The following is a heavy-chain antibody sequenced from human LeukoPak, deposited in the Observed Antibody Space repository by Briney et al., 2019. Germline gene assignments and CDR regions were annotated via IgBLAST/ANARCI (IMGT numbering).Heavy chain of an antibody. CDR1: GVSISSSNYF. Sequence: SETLSLTCTVSGVSISSSNYFWGWFRQSPGKGLQWIGNLYYRGTTYYNPSLTSRVTISGDTSKNQFSRTLTSVTAADTAVYYCARRKGDYDFGPVDYWGQGTLVIVSS. V-gene: IGHV4-39*01. J-gene: IGHJ4*02. CDR3: ARRKGDYDFGPVDY. D-gene: IGHD3-3*01. CDR2: LYYRGTT.